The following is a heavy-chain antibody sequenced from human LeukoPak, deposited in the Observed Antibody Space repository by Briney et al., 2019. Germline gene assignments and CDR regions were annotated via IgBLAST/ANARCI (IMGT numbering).Heavy chain of an antibody. CDR2: VSATSNYV. J-gene: IGHJ4*02. CDR3: ARYGAHPFDY. Sequence: GGSLRLSCAASGFTFSSYSMNWVRQAPGKGLEWVSSVSATSNYVYYADSVKGRFTISRDNAKNSLYLQMNSLRAEDTAVYYCARYGAHPFDYWGQGTLVTVS. D-gene: IGHD4-17*01. V-gene: IGHV3-21*01. CDR1: GFTFSSYS.